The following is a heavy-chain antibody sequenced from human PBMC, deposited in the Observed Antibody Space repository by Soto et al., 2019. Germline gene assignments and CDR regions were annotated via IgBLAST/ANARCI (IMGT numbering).Heavy chain of an antibody. Sequence: EVQLLESGGGLVQPGGSLRLSCAASGFTFSAYAMSWVRQAPGKGLEWVSSINVDDSAYYADSVKGRFTISRDNSESTVFLELSSLRVEDTATFFCAKNYYFDHWGQGTQVTVSS. CDR1: GFTFSAYA. CDR3: AKNYYFDH. J-gene: IGHJ4*02. V-gene: IGHV3-23*01. CDR2: INVDDSA.